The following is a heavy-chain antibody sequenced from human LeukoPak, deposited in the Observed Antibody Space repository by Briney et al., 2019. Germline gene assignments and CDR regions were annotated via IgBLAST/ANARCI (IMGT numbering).Heavy chain of an antibody. J-gene: IGHJ6*02. Sequence: GGSLRLSCAASGFTFSNYAMHWVRQAPGKGLEWVAVISYDGSNKYYADSVKGRFTISRDNSKNTLYLQMNSLRAEDTAVYYCARDRDSRYDFWSGYYLQYYYYGMDVWGQGTTVTVSS. CDR3: ARDRDSRYDFWSGYYLQYYYYGMDV. V-gene: IGHV3-30-3*01. CDR2: ISYDGSNK. CDR1: GFTFSNYA. D-gene: IGHD3-3*01.